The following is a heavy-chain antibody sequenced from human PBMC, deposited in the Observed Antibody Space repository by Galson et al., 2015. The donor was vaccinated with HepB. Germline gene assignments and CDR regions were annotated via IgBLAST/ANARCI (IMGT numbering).Heavy chain of an antibody. CDR3: ARETSVAGHFDH. V-gene: IGHV4-59*01. J-gene: IGHJ4*02. Sequence: TLSLTCTVSGGSISVYYWSWLRQPPGKGLEWIGYIYYSGTTNYNPSLKSRVTISVDTSKNRFSLRLSSVTAADTAVYFCARETSVAGHFDHWGQGTLVTVSS. CDR2: IYYSGTT. D-gene: IGHD6-19*01. CDR1: GGSISVYY.